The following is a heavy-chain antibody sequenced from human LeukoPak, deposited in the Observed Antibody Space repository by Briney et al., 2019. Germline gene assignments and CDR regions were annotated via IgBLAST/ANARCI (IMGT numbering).Heavy chain of an antibody. CDR1: GYSFTSYW. D-gene: IGHD3-9*01. CDR3: ARRYYDILTGLGAFDI. CDR2: IYPGDSDT. J-gene: IGHJ3*02. V-gene: IGHV5-51*01. Sequence: GESLKISCKGSGYSFTSYWIGWVLQMPGKGLEWMVIIYPGDSDTRYSPSFQGQVTISADKSISTAYLQWSSLKASDTAMYYCARRYYDILTGLGAFDIWGQGTMVTVS.